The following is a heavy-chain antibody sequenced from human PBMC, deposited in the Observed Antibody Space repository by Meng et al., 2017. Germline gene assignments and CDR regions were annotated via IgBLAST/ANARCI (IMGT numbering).Heavy chain of an antibody. Sequence: QGQLVGSGGGVVQPGRSLRLSFAASGFTFSSYAMHWVRQAPGKGLEWVAVISYDGSNKYYADSVKGRFTISRDNSKNTLYLQMNSLRAEDTAVYYCASMGYWGQGTLVTVSS. CDR3: ASMGY. D-gene: IGHD3-10*01. J-gene: IGHJ4*02. CDR2: ISYDGSNK. V-gene: IGHV3-30*01. CDR1: GFTFSSYA.